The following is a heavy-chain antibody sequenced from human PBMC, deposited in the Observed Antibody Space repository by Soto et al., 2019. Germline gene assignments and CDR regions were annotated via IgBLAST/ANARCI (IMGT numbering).Heavy chain of an antibody. V-gene: IGHV4-4*07. J-gene: IGHJ4*02. CDR3: EREDYYDTGYYVV. D-gene: IGHD3-9*01. CDR2: IYTSGTT. CDR1: GRSMSGYY. Sequence: QVQLQESGPGVVKASETLSLTCTVSGRSMSGYYWSWIRQPAGERLEWIGRIYTSGTTDFNPSLKGRVTMSVDTSKNQFSLKLTSVTAADTALYYCEREDYYDTGYYVVWGQGTQVTVSS.